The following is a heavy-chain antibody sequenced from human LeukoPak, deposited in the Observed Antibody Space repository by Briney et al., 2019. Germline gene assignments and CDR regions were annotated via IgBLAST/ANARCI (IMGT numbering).Heavy chain of an antibody. CDR3: AKRPAAVRGVIPYVDY. CDR2: ISASAGNI. V-gene: IGHV3-23*01. CDR1: GFMFRSSS. Sequence: GGSLRLSCAASGFMFRSSSMSWVRQVPGKGLEWVSTISASAGNIYYAGSVKGRFTISRDNSKNTLFLQMNSLRAEDTAIYYCAKRPAAVRGVIPYVDYWGQGTLVTVSS. J-gene: IGHJ4*02. D-gene: IGHD3-10*02.